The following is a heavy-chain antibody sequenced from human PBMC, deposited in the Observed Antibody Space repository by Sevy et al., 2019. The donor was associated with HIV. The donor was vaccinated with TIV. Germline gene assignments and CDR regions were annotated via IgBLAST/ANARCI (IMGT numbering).Heavy chain of an antibody. Sequence: SQTLSLTCAISGDSVSSNSAAWNWIRQSPSRGLEWLGRTYYRSKWYNDYAVSVKSRITINPDTSKNQFSLQLNSVTPEDTXVYYCARNPPYCSSTSCHFDYWGQGTLVTVSS. CDR2: TYYRSKWYN. J-gene: IGHJ4*02. V-gene: IGHV6-1*01. D-gene: IGHD2-2*01. CDR1: GDSVSSNSAA. CDR3: ARNPPYCSSTSCHFDY.